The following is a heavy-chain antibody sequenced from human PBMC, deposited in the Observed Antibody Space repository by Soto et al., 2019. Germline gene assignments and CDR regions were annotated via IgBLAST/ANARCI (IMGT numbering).Heavy chain of an antibody. CDR1: GYTFTSYG. J-gene: IGHJ5*02. V-gene: IGHV1-18*01. Sequence: ASVKVSCKASGYTFTSYGISWVRQAPGQGLEWMGWISAYNGNTNYAQKLQGRVTMTTDTSTSTAYMELRSLRSDDTSVYYCATVAGFWSGYYSPTFDPWGQGTLVTVSS. CDR2: ISAYNGNT. CDR3: ATVAGFWSGYYSPTFDP. D-gene: IGHD3-3*01.